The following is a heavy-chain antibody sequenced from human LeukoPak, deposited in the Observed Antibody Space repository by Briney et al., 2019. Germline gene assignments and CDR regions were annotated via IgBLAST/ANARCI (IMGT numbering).Heavy chain of an antibody. J-gene: IGHJ3*02. CDR1: GGSISSYY. CDR3: ASGYYYDSSGYPDAFDI. Sequence: PSETLSLTCTVSGGSISSYYWSWIRQPPGKGLEWIGYIYYSGSTNYNPSLKSRVTISVDTSKNQFSLKLSSVTAADTAVYYCASGYYYDSSGYPDAFDIWGQGTTVTVSS. D-gene: IGHD3-22*01. CDR2: IYYSGST. V-gene: IGHV4-59*08.